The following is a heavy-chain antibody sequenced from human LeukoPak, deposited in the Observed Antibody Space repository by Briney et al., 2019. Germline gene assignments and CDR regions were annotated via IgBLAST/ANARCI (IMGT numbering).Heavy chain of an antibody. Sequence: GGSLRLSCAASGFTFSSYDMNWVRQAPGKGLEWVSFISSSGSSINYADSVKGRFTISRDNAKNSLYLQMNSLRAEDTAVYYCARDLVVGGSGYHYWGQGTLVTVSS. V-gene: IGHV3-48*03. CDR2: ISSSGSSI. CDR1: GFTFSSYD. J-gene: IGHJ4*02. D-gene: IGHD3-22*01. CDR3: ARDLVVGGSGYHY.